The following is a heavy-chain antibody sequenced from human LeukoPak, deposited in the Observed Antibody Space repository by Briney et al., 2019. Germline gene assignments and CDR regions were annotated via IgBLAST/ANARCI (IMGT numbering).Heavy chain of an antibody. Sequence: GRSLRLSCVASGFTFTGHSMNWVRQAPGKGLEWVSYISSSGSTIYYADSVKGRFTISRDNAKNSLYLQMNSLRAEDTAVYYCARDKMATTHFDYWGQGTLVTVSS. V-gene: IGHV3-48*03. J-gene: IGHJ4*02. CDR3: ARDKMATTHFDY. CDR1: GFTFTGHS. CDR2: ISSSGSTI. D-gene: IGHD5-24*01.